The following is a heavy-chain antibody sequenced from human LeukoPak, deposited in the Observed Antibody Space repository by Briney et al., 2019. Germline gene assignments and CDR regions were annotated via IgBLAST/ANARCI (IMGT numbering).Heavy chain of an antibody. V-gene: IGHV4-59*01. CDR2: FYNSGRS. Sequence: ASETLSLTCTVSDDSISDYYRGWIRQPPGKGLEWIGYFYNSGRSTYNPSLKSRVTISADTPKNHFSLKLNSVTTADTAVYYCTRGAGWLIDYWGQRILVTVSS. CDR3: TRGAGWLIDY. CDR1: DDSISDYY. D-gene: IGHD3-16*01. J-gene: IGHJ4*02.